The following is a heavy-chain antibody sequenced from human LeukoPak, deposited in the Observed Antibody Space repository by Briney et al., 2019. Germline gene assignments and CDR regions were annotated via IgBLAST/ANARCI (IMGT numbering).Heavy chain of an antibody. J-gene: IGHJ4*02. CDR2: IIPIFGTA. D-gene: IGHD3-22*01. V-gene: IGHV1-69*05. CDR1: GGTFSSYA. Sequence: SVKVSCKASGGTFSSYAISWVRQAPGQGLEWMGRIIPIFGTANYAQKFQGRVTITTDESTSTAYMELSSLRSEDTAVYYCARGRYYYDSSGYCEEHNFDYWGQGTLVTVSS. CDR3: ARGRYYYDSSGYCEEHNFDY.